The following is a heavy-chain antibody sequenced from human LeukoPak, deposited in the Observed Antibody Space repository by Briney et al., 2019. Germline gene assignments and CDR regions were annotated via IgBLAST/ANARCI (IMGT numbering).Heavy chain of an antibody. CDR3: ARRSRSSGV. J-gene: IGHJ3*01. D-gene: IGHD3-10*01. Sequence: SETLSLTCAVYGGSFSGYYWSWIRQPPGKGLEWIGEINHSGSTNYNPSLKSRVTISVDTSKNQFSLKLSSVTAADTAVYYCARRSRSSGVWGQGTMVTVSS. CDR2: INHSGST. CDR1: GGSFSGYY. V-gene: IGHV4-34*01.